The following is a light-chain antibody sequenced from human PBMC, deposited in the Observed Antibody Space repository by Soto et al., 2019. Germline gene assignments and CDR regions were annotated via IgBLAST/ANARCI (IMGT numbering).Light chain of an antibody. V-gene: IGKV1-6*01. CDR1: QDIRED. J-gene: IGKJ4*01. CDR3: QQDQVSPLL. CDR2: AAS. Sequence: AIQMTQSPSSLSASVGDRVTITCRATQDIREDLGWYQQKPGKAPKLLIYAASSLQSEVPSRFRGGGSGKVFTLTFGSLHPEVFATFFCQQDQVSPLLFGGGTKV.